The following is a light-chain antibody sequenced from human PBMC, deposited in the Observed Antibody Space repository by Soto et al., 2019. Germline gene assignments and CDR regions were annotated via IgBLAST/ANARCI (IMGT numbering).Light chain of an antibody. J-gene: IGKJ1*01. CDR2: AAS. CDR1: QGISNY. CDR3: QNYNGAPWT. Sequence: DIQMTQSPSSLSASVGDRVTITCRESQGISNYLVWYQQKPGKVPKLLIYAASTLQSGVPSRFSGSGSGTDFTLTISSLQPEDVATYYCQNYNGAPWTFGQGTKVEIK. V-gene: IGKV1-27*01.